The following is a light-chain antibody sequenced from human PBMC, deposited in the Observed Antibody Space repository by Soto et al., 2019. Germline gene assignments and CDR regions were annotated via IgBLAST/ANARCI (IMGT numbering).Light chain of an antibody. Sequence: VLWSQSSANLYLNTGERATLSCRTSLSVSVYLDWYQQKPGQAPRLLISDASNRATGLPDRFSGSGSGTDFTLTISRLEPEDFAAYYCQQYGISPGTFGHQTMVDIK. CDR2: DAS. CDR3: QQYGISPGT. CDR1: LSVSVY. J-gene: IGKJ1*01. V-gene: IGKV3-20*01.